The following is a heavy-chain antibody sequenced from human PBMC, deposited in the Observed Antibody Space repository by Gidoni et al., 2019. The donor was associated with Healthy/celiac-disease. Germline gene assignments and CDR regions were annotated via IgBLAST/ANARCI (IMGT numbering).Heavy chain of an antibody. CDR2: IWYDGSNK. J-gene: IGHJ4*02. D-gene: IGHD6-19*01. V-gene: IGHV3-33*01. Sequence: QVQLVESGGGVVQPGRSLRLSCAASGFTFSSYGMHWVRQAPGKGLEWVAVIWYDGSNKYYADSVKGRFTISRDNSKNTLYLQMNSLRAEDTAVYYCARDLRGRAVAGSDYWGQGTLVTVSS. CDR1: GFTFSSYG. CDR3: ARDLRGRAVAGSDY.